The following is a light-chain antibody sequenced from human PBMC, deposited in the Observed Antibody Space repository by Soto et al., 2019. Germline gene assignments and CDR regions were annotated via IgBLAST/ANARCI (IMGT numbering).Light chain of an antibody. Sequence: EIVLTQSPATLSLSPGERAALSCGASQSVSSNYLAWYQQKPGLAPRLLIYAASRRATGIPARFSGSGSGADFILTISRLESEDFAVYYCQQYGSSPWTFGHGTKVEIK. CDR2: AAS. J-gene: IGKJ1*01. CDR3: QQYGSSPWT. V-gene: IGKV3D-20*01. CDR1: QSVSSNY.